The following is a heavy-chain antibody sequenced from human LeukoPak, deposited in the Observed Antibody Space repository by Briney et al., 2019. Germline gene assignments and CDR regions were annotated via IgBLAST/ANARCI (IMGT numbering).Heavy chain of an antibody. CDR1: GYTFNSYG. V-gene: IGHV1-18*01. J-gene: IGHJ4*02. Sequence: GASVKVSCRASGYTFNSYGISWVRQAPGQGLEWMGWISGYNGHTNYAQKLQGRVTITTDTSTSTAYMELGSLRSDDTAVYYCARLAQHRYYYDSSDFRYYFDHWGQGTLVTVSS. D-gene: IGHD3-22*01. CDR3: ARLAQHRYYYDSSDFRYYFDH. CDR2: ISGYNGHT.